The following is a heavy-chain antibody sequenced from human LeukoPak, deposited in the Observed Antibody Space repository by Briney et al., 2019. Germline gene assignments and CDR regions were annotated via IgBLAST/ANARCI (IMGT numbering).Heavy chain of an antibody. CDR3: SKSGSRGVLVPAAIDAFDI. J-gene: IGHJ3*02. D-gene: IGHD2-2*01. Sequence: SVKVSCKASGGTFSSYAISWVRQAPGQGLEWMGGIIPILGIANYAQKFQGRVTITADKSTSTVYMELSSLRSEDTAVYYCSKSGSRGVLVPAAIDAFDIWGQGTMVTVSS. V-gene: IGHV1-69*10. CDR2: IIPILGIA. CDR1: GGTFSSYA.